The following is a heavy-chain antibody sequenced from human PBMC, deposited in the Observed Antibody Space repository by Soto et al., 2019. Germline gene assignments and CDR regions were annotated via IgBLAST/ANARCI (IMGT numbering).Heavy chain of an antibody. Sequence: EVQLLESGGGLVQPGGSLRLSCAASGFTFSSYAMSWVRQAPGKGLEWVSAISGSGGSTYYADSVKGRFTISRDNSKNTLYLQMNSLRAKDTAVYYCATSTVGYCSGGSCYSAFDIWGQGTMVTVSS. CDR3: ATSTVGYCSGGSCYSAFDI. D-gene: IGHD2-15*01. CDR2: ISGSGGST. J-gene: IGHJ3*02. CDR1: GFTFSSYA. V-gene: IGHV3-23*01.